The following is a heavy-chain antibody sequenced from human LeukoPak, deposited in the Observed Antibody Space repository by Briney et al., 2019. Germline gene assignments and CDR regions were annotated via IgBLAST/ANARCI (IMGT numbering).Heavy chain of an antibody. Sequence: ASVKVSCTVSGYTLTELSMHWVRQAPGKGLEWMGGFDPEDGETIYAQKFQGRVTMTEDTSTDTAYMELSSLRSEDTAVYYCATGEDRYYYGSGSYYNVRAFDIWGQGTMVTVSS. J-gene: IGHJ3*02. CDR1: GYTLTELS. D-gene: IGHD3-10*01. CDR3: ATGEDRYYYGSGSYYNVRAFDI. V-gene: IGHV1-24*01. CDR2: FDPEDGET.